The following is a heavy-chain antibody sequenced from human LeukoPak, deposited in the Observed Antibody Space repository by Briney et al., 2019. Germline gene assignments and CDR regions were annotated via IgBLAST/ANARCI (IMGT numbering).Heavy chain of an antibody. CDR1: GGSFSGYY. Sequence: PSETLSLTCAVYGGSFSGYYWSWIRQPPGKGLEWIGEINHSGSTNYNPSLKSRVTISVDTSKNQFSLKLSSVTAADTAVYYCARGTPYYDILTGYYNLWGRGTLVTVSS. CDR3: ARGTPYYDILTGYYNL. D-gene: IGHD3-9*01. V-gene: IGHV4-34*01. CDR2: INHSGST. J-gene: IGHJ4*02.